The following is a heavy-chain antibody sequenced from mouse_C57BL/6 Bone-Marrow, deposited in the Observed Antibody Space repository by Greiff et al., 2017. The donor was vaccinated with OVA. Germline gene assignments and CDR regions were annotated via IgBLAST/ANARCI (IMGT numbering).Heavy chain of an antibody. CDR3: ARGPHYYGSSSWFAY. CDR1: GYTFTSYG. Sequence: QVQLKESGAELARPGASVKLSCKASGYTFTSYGISWVKQRTGQGLEWIGEIYPRSGNTYYNEKFKGTATLTADKSSSTAYMELRSLTSEDAAVYFCARGPHYYGSSSWFAYWGQGTLVTVSA. J-gene: IGHJ3*01. CDR2: IYPRSGNT. V-gene: IGHV1-81*01. D-gene: IGHD1-1*01.